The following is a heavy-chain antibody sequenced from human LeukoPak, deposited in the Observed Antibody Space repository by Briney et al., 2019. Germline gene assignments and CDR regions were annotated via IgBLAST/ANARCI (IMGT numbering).Heavy chain of an antibody. D-gene: IGHD4-23*01. J-gene: IGHJ3*01. V-gene: IGHV3-30*03. CDR2: ISYDGNNQ. CDR3: ARDNPYGGDAFDF. Sequence: GGSLRLSCAASGFTFSTYGMHWVRQAPGKGLEWVAIISYDGNNQYYADSVRGRFTISRDDSKNTLYLQMNSLRAEDTAVYYCARDNPYGGDAFDFWGQGTMATVSS. CDR1: GFTFSTYG.